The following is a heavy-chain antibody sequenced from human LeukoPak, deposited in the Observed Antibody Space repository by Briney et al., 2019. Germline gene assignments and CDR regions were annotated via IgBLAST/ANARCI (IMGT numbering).Heavy chain of an antibody. CDR3: ARFVGARDFDY. V-gene: IGHV1-8*02. Sequence: ASVKVSCKASGGTFSSYAISWVRQAPGQGLEWMGWMNPNSGNTGYAQRFQGRVTMTRNTSISTAYMELSSLRSEDTAVYYCARFVGARDFDYWGQGTLVTVSS. D-gene: IGHD1-26*01. CDR1: GGTFSSYA. J-gene: IGHJ4*02. CDR2: MNPNSGNT.